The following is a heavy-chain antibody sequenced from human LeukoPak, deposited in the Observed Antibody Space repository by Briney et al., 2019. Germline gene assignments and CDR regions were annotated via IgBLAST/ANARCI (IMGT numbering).Heavy chain of an antibody. V-gene: IGHV1-8*01. J-gene: IGHJ6*02. CDR2: MNPNSGNT. CDR3: ARSRIRQWLVHWHYYYGMDV. D-gene: IGHD6-19*01. Sequence: ASVKVSCKASGYTFTSYDINWVRQATGQGLEWMGWMNPNSGNTGYAQKFQGRVTMTRNTSISTAYMELSSLRSEDTAVYYCARSRIRQWLVHWHYYYGMDVWGQGTTVTVSS. CDR1: GYTFTSYD.